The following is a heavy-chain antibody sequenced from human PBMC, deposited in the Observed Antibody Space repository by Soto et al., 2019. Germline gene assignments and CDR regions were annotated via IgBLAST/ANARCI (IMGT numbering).Heavy chain of an antibody. CDR2: INPNSGGT. Sequence: GXSVKVSCQASVYTFTCYYMHWLRQAPGQGLEWMGWINPNSGGTNYAQKFQGRVTMTRDTSISTAYMELSSLRSDDTAVYYCARADIYSYGPDYWGQGTLVTVSS. J-gene: IGHJ4*02. D-gene: IGHD5-18*01. CDR3: ARADIYSYGPDY. V-gene: IGHV1-2*02. CDR1: VYTFTCYY.